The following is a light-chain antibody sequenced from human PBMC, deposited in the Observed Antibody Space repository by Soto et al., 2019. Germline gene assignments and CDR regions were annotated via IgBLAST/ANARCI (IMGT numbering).Light chain of an antibody. Sequence: DIQMTQSPSSLSASVGDRLTITCLASQSISRNLNWYQQKPGTAPKLLMFGASTLQSGVPSRFSGSGSGTDFTLTITSLQPEDFATYYCQQSYNTPRTFGQGTKVDIK. CDR3: QQSYNTPRT. V-gene: IGKV1-39*01. CDR2: GAS. J-gene: IGKJ1*01. CDR1: QSISRN.